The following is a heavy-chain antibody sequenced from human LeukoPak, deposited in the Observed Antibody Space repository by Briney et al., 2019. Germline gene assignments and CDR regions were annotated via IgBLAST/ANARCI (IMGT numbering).Heavy chain of an antibody. CDR1: GFTFSSYC. CDR3: ARDGYYGSGPNFDY. V-gene: IGHV3-21*01. D-gene: IGHD3-10*01. Sequence: GGSLRLSCAASGFTFSSYCMNWVRQAPGKGLEWVSFISTSSSYIHYADSVKGRFTISRDNAKNSLYLQMNSLRAEDTAVYYCARDGYYGSGPNFDYWGQGTLVTVSS. CDR2: ISTSSSYI. J-gene: IGHJ4*02.